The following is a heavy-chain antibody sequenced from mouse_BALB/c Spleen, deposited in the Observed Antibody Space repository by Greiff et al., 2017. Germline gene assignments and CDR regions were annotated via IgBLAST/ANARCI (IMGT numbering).Heavy chain of an antibody. Sequence: QVQLQQSGPELVKPGASVKISCKASGYSFTSYYIHWVKQRPGQGLEWIGWIFPGSGNTKYNEKFKGKATLTADTSSSTAYMQLSSLTSEDSAVYFCARRHYYGGSSFDYWGQGTTLTVSS. J-gene: IGHJ2*01. CDR1: GYSFTSYY. D-gene: IGHD1-2*01. CDR2: IFPGSGNT. V-gene: IGHV1-66*01. CDR3: ARRHYYGGSSFDY.